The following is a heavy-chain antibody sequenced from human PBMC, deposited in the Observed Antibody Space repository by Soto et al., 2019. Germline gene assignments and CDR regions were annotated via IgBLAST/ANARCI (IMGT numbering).Heavy chain of an antibody. J-gene: IGHJ4*02. CDR3: AKGGTGRYPRLDY. CDR1: GFNFGSYG. CDR2: ISYDGSNK. Sequence: GGSLRLSCAASGFNFGSYGMRWVRQAPGKGLEWVAVISYDGSNKYYADSVKGRFTISRDNSKNTLYLQMNSLRAEATAVYYCAKGGTGRYPRLDYWGQGTLVTVSS. V-gene: IGHV3-30*18. D-gene: IGHD1-26*01.